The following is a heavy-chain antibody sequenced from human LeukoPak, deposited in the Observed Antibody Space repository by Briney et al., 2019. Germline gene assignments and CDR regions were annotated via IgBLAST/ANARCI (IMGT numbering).Heavy chain of an antibody. CDR3: VRERLGYFDS. CDR1: GFTLSSYA. J-gene: IGHJ4*02. Sequence: PGRSLRLSCEASGFTLSSYAIHWVRQAPGEGLERVAVISYDGTQKYYADSVKGRFTISRDNSKNILDLQMNSLRAEDTAVYYCVRERLGYFDSWGQGTLVTVSS. D-gene: IGHD6-19*01. CDR2: ISYDGTQK. V-gene: IGHV3-30*04.